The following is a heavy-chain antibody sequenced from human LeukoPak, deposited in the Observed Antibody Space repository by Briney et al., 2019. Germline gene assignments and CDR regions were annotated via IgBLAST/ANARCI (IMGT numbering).Heavy chain of an antibody. CDR2: IYYSGST. D-gene: IGHD1-26*01. Sequence: PSETLSLTCTVSGGSISSYYWSWIRQPPGKGLEWIGSIYYSGSTNYNPSLKSRVTISVDTSKNQFSLKLSSVTAADTAVYYCARDGEVGASDYWGQGTLVTVSS. V-gene: IGHV4-59*12. CDR1: GGSISSYY. J-gene: IGHJ4*02. CDR3: ARDGEVGASDY.